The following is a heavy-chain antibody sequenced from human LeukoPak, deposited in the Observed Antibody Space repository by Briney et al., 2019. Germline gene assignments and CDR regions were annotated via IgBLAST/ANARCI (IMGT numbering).Heavy chain of an antibody. CDR3: ARVDTLGAFDI. Sequence: GGSLRLSCAASGFTVSNNYMSWVRQAPGKGLEWVSVIYSGGSTYYADSVKGRFTISRDNAKNSLYLQMNSLRAEDTAVYYCARVDTLGAFDIWGQGTMVTVSS. D-gene: IGHD7-27*01. V-gene: IGHV3-53*01. CDR1: GFTVSNNY. J-gene: IGHJ3*02. CDR2: IYSGGST.